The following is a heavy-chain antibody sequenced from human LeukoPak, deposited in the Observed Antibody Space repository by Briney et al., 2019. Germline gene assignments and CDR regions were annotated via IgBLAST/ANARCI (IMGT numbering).Heavy chain of an antibody. CDR2: IWYDGSYK. D-gene: IGHD6-19*01. J-gene: IGHJ5*02. CDR1: GFTFSSYG. Sequence: PGGSPRLSCVASGFTFSSYGIHWVRQAPGKGLEWVAFIWYDGSYKNYVDSVKGRFTISRDNSKSTLYLQMNSLRAEDTAVYYCAKGFTSGWANWFDPWGQGTLVTVSS. CDR3: AKGFTSGWANWFDP. V-gene: IGHV3-30*02.